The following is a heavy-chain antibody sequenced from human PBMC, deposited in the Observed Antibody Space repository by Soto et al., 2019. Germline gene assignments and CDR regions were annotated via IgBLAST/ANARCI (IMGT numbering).Heavy chain of an antibody. CDR1: GFIFSGSA. CDR2: IRSRANNFAT. D-gene: IGHD2-2*02. CDR3: ARGQGAAIGDYYYHGMDV. J-gene: IGHJ6*02. V-gene: IGHV3-73*02. Sequence: EVQLVESGGGLVQPGGSLKLSCAASGFIFSGSAIHWVRQASAKGLEWVGRIRSRANNFATSSAASVKGRFTFSRDDSKNTAYLQMNTLKPEDTAVYYCARGQGAAIGDYYYHGMDVWGQGTTVTVSS.